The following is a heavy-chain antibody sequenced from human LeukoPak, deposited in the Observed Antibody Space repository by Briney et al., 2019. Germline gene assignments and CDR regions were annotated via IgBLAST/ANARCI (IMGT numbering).Heavy chain of an antibody. D-gene: IGHD3-10*01. CDR2: ISWNSGSI. Sequence: PGGSLRLSCAASGFTFDDYAMHWVRQAPGKGPEWVSGISWNSGSIGYADSVKGRFTISRDNAKNSLYLQMNSLRAEDTALYYCAKDRGVRGVTFDYWGQGTLVTVSS. CDR1: GFTFDDYA. V-gene: IGHV3-9*01. J-gene: IGHJ4*02. CDR3: AKDRGVRGVTFDY.